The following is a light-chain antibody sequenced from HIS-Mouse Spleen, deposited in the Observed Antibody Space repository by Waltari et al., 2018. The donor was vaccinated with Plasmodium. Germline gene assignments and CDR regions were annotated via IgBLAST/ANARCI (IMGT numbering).Light chain of an antibody. V-gene: IGKV1-39*01. CDR2: AAS. J-gene: IGKJ1*01. CDR3: KQSYSTWT. CDR1: QSISSY. Sequence: DIQMTQSPSSLSASVGDRVTITCRASQSISSYLNWYQQKPGKAPKLLIYAASSLQSGVPSRFSGSGSGTDFTLTISSLQPEDFATDYCKQSYSTWTFGQGTKVEIK.